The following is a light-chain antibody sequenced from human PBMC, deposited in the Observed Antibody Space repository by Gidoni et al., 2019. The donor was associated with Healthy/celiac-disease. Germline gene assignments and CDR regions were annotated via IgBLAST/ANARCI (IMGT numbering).Light chain of an antibody. J-gene: IGKJ2*01. CDR3: QQYNNWPPLYT. CDR2: GAS. Sequence: EIVMTQSPATLSVSPGERATLSCRASQSVSSNLAWYQQKPGQAPRLLIYGASTPATGIPARFSGSGSGTEFTLTISSLQSEDFAVYYCQQYNNWPPLYTFGQGTKLEIK. V-gene: IGKV3-15*01. CDR1: QSVSSN.